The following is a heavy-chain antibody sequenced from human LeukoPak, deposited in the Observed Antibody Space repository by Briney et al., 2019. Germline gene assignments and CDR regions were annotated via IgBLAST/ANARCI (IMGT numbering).Heavy chain of an antibody. Sequence: PGGSLRLSCAASGFTPSSNYMSWVRQAPGKGLEWVSVIYSGGSTYYADSVKGRFAISRDNSKNTLYLQMNSLRAEDTAVYYCARAFIRRSVAGPFDDWGQGTLVTVSS. J-gene: IGHJ4*02. V-gene: IGHV3-66*01. CDR2: IYSGGST. D-gene: IGHD6-19*01. CDR3: ARAFIRRSVAGPFDD. CDR1: GFTPSSNY.